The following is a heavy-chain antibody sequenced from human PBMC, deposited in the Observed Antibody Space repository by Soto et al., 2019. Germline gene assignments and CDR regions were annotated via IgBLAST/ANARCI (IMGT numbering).Heavy chain of an antibody. CDR2: IYYSGST. CDR1: GGSISSSSYY. J-gene: IGHJ4*02. CDR3: VQRGYSYGGYYFDY. D-gene: IGHD5-18*01. V-gene: IGHV4-39*01. Sequence: TSETLSLTCTVSGGSISSSSYYWGWIRQPPGKGLEWIGSIYYSGSTYYNPSLKSRVTISVDTSKNQFSLKLSSVTAADTAVYYCVQRGYSYGGYYFDYWGQGTLVT.